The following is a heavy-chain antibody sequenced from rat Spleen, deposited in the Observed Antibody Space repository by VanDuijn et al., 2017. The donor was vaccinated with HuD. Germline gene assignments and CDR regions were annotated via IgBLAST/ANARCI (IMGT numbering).Heavy chain of an antibody. CDR1: GFSLTSYH. Sequence: QVQLKESGPGLVQPSQTLSLTCTVSGFSLTSYHVSWVRQPPGKGLEWMGGIWGDGSTDYNSTLKSRLSISRDTSQGQIFLKMNSLQTDGTAIYFCTRSGYYYSSYVPYFDYWGQGVMVTVSS. CDR3: TRSGYYYSSYVPYFDY. CDR2: IWGDGST. J-gene: IGHJ2*01. V-gene: IGHV2-15*01. D-gene: IGHD1-2*01.